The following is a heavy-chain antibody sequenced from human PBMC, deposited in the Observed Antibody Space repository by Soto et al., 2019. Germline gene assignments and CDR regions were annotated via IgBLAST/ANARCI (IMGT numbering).Heavy chain of an antibody. J-gene: IGHJ4*02. Sequence: QVQLVESGGGVVQPGRSLRLSCAASGFTFSSYGMHWVRQAPGKGLEWVAVIWYDGSNKYYADSVKGRFTISRDNSKNTLYLQMTGLRAEATAVYYCARDRGLGYCSSAGCYDFVYWGQGNLVTVSS. CDR2: IWYDGSNK. CDR3: ARDRGLGYCSSAGCYDFVY. V-gene: IGHV3-33*01. CDR1: GFTFSSYG. D-gene: IGHD2-2*01.